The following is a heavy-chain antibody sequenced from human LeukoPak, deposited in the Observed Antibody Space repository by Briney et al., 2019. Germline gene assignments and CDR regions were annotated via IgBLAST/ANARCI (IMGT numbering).Heavy chain of an antibody. Sequence: SEALSLTCTVTGGSISSGGYYWSWIRQHPGKGLEWIGYIYYSGSTYYNPSLKSRVTISVDTSKNQFSLKLSSVTAADTAVYYCARTSIAAHTDYWGQGTLVTVSS. CDR1: GGSISSGGYY. J-gene: IGHJ4*02. V-gene: IGHV4-31*03. CDR3: ARTSIAAHTDY. CDR2: IYYSGST. D-gene: IGHD6-6*01.